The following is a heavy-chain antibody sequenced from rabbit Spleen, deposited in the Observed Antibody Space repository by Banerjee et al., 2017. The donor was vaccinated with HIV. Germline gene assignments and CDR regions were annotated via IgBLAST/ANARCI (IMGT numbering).Heavy chain of an antibody. CDR3: ARYVGASAPM. D-gene: IGHD5-1*01. Sequence: QSLEESGGDLVKPGASLTLTCTASGFSFSSSYYMCWVRQAPGKGLEWIGCIYIVDGSAAYASWAKGRFTMSKTSSTTVTLQMTSLTAADTATYFCARYVGASAPMWGPGTLVTVS. J-gene: IGHJ4*01. CDR1: GFSFSSSYY. CDR2: IYIVDGSA. V-gene: IGHV1S40*01.